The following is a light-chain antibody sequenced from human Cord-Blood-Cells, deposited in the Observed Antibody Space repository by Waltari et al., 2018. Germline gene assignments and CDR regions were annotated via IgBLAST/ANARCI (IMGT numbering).Light chain of an antibody. Sequence: DIQMTQSPLSLSAAVVDRVTITYRASQGIISDLNWYQQKPGTAPQHMIYAASSLQSGVPSRFSGSESGTDFTLTISSQQREDFATYYCQQSSSTRPFGPGTKVDI. CDR1: QGIISD. J-gene: IGKJ3*01. CDR2: AAS. CDR3: QQSSSTRP. V-gene: IGKV1-39*01.